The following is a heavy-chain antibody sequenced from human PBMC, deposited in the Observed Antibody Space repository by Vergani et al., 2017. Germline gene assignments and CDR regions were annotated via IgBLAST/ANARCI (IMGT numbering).Heavy chain of an antibody. CDR3: AKDPDILTGPDY. D-gene: IGHD3-9*01. J-gene: IGHJ4*02. CDR1: GFTSSSYA. Sequence: EVQLLESGGGLVQPGGSLRLSCAASGFTSSSYAMSWVRQAPGKGLEWVSGLSGSGGSTYYAESVKGRFTMSRDNSKNTLYLQMNSLRVEDTAVYYCAKDPDILTGPDYWGQGTLVTVSS. V-gene: IGHV3-23*01. CDR2: LSGSGGST.